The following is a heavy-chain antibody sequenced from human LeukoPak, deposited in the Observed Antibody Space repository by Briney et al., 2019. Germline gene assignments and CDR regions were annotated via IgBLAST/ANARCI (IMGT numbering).Heavy chain of an antibody. Sequence: SETLSLTCTVSGGSISSYYWSWIRQPPGKGLEWIGSIDYSGSSFYNPSLKSRVTISIDTSKNQFSLKLSSVTAADTAIYYCARGYFDWLNWFDPWGQGTLVTVSS. CDR1: GGSISSYY. CDR2: IDYSGSS. D-gene: IGHD3-9*01. J-gene: IGHJ5*02. CDR3: ARGYFDWLNWFDP. V-gene: IGHV4-59*12.